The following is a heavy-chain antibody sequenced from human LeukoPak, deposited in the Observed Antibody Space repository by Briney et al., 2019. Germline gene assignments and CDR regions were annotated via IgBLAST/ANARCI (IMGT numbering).Heavy chain of an antibody. D-gene: IGHD1-26*01. CDR3: TKESSGSYYPSDC. CDR1: GFTFSTSA. Sequence: PGGSLTLSCAASGFTFSTSAMMWVRQAPGKGREGGSVISSSGGSIYYADSVRGRFTISRDNSKNTLSLQMNSLTAEDTAIYYCTKESSGSYYPSDCWGQGTLVTVSS. V-gene: IGHV3-23*01. CDR2: ISSSGGSI. J-gene: IGHJ4*02.